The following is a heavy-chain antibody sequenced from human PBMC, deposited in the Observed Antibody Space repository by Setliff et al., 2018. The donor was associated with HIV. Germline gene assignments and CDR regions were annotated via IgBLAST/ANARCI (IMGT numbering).Heavy chain of an antibody. J-gene: IGHJ4*02. CDR1: GFTFGDHT. D-gene: IGHD4-17*01. CDR3: ARDPSQDYGGSD. V-gene: IGHV3-49*04. CDR2: IGTNIYGGTT. Sequence: GGSLRLSCTASGFTFGDHTMAWVRQAPGKGLEWVSFIGTNIYGGTTEYAASVKGRFTISRDDSKSIAYLQMNSLTSEDTAVYYCARDPSQDYGGSDWGQGTLVTVSS.